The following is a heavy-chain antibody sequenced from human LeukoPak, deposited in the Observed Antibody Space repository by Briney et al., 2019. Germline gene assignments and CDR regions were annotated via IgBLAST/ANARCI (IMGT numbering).Heavy chain of an antibody. CDR1: GYTFTDYY. D-gene: IGHD2-2*02. Sequence: GASVKVSCKVSGYTFTDYYMHWVQQAPGKGLEWMGLVDPEDGETIYAEKFQGRVTITADTSTDTAYMELSSLRSEDTAVYYCATGGIVVVPAAIPGGSWFDPWGQGTLVTVSS. J-gene: IGHJ5*02. CDR3: ATGGIVVVPAAIPGGSWFDP. CDR2: VDPEDGET. V-gene: IGHV1-69-2*01.